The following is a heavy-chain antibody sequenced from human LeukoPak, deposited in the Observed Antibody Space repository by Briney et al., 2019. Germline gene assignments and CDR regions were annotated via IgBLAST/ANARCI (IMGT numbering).Heavy chain of an antibody. V-gene: IGHV1-24*01. D-gene: IGHD6-13*01. CDR3: ATDPQRLVPQAG. CDR1: GYTLTELS. CDR2: FDPEDGET. J-gene: IGHJ4*02. Sequence: ASVKVSCKVSGYTLTELSMHWVRQAPGKGLEWMGGFDPEDGETIYAQKFQGRVTMTEDTSTDTAYMELSSLRSEDTAVYYCATDPQRLVPQAGWGQGTLVTVSS.